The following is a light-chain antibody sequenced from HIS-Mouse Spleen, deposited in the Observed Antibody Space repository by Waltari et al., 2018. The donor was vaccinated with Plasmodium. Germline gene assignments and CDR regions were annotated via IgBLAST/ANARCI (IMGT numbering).Light chain of an antibody. J-gene: IGLJ3*02. CDR3: YSTDSSGNHRV. Sequence: SYELTQQPSVSVSPGQTARITCSGDALPKKYAYGYQQKSGQAPVLVIYEDSKRPSGIPERFSGSSSGTMATLTISGAQVEDEADYYCYSTDSSGNHRVFGGGTKLTVL. CDR1: ALPKKY. V-gene: IGLV3-10*01. CDR2: EDS.